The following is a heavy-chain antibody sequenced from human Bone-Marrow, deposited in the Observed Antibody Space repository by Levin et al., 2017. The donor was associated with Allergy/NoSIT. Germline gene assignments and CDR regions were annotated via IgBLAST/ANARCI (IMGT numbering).Heavy chain of an antibody. CDR1: GFTFSAYT. Sequence: GGSLRLSCSASGFTFSAYTLHWVRQAPGKGLRYVSAISSDAIDRYYADSVKGRFTISRDDSKNTLFLQMSSLRPEDTAMYYCVKTVHSGNDWGIDDAFDIWGQGTMVTVSS. CDR3: VKTVHSGNDWGIDDAFDI. D-gene: IGHD5-12*01. J-gene: IGHJ3*02. V-gene: IGHV3-64D*06. CDR2: ISSDAIDR.